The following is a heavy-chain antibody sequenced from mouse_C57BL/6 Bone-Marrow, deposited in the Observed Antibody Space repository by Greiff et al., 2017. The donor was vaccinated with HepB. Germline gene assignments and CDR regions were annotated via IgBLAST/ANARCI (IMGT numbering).Heavy chain of an antibody. V-gene: IGHV5-9*01. CDR3: ARQVDGYYVYWYFDV. J-gene: IGHJ1*03. CDR1: GFTFSSYT. D-gene: IGHD2-3*01. Sequence: EVKVEESGGGLVKPGGSLKLSCAASGFTFSSYTMSWVRQTPEKRLEWVATISGGGGNTYYPDSVKGRFTISRDNAKNTLYLQMSSLRSEDTALYYCARQVDGYYVYWYFDVWGTGTTVTVSS. CDR2: ISGGGGNT.